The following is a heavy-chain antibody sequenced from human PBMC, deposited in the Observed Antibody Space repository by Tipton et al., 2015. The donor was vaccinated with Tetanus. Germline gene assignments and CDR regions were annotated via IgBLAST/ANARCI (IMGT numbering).Heavy chain of an antibody. CDR2: LSHSGTTI. J-gene: IGHJ6*02. D-gene: IGHD3-9*01. Sequence: SLRLSCAASDFPFSDYYMAWIRHAPGKGLEWVSYLSHSGTTIYYADSVKGRFTISRDNSKKSLYMQMDSLRAEDTAVYFCAKFLVVITQGYYHTMDVWGQGTTVTVSS. CDR1: DFPFSDYY. CDR3: AKFLVVITQGYYHTMDV. V-gene: IGHV3-11*01.